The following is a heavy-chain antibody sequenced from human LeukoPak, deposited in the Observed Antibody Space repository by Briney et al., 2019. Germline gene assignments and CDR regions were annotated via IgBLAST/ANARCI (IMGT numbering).Heavy chain of an antibody. D-gene: IGHD6-25*01. J-gene: IGHJ4*02. Sequence: SGGSLRLSCAASGFTFSSYGMHWVRQAPGKGLEWVAVISYDGSNKYYADSVKGRFTISRDNSKNTLYLQMNSLRAEDTAVYYCAKGESSGDFDYWGQGTLVTVSS. CDR3: AKGESSGDFDY. CDR2: ISYDGSNK. V-gene: IGHV3-30*18. CDR1: GFTFSSYG.